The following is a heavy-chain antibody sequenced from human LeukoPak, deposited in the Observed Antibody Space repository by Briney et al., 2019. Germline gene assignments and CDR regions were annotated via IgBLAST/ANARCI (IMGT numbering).Heavy chain of an antibody. Sequence: SETLSLTCTVSGASFNSDDQYWNWIRQSPGKGLEWIGSIHPSGMLYNNPSLMSRVIMSVDTSKNQFSLKVSSVTAADTAVYYCARVGYSYSINDWSRTGLGAYPTKYYYYMDVWGKGTTVTVSS. CDR1: GASFNSDDQY. CDR2: IHPSGML. V-gene: IGHV4-39*07. D-gene: IGHD5-18*01. CDR3: ARVGYSYSINDWSRTGLGAYPTKYYYYMDV. J-gene: IGHJ6*03.